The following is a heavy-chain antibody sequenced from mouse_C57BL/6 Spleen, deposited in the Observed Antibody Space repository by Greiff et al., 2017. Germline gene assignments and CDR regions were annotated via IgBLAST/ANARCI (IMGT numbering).Heavy chain of an antibody. CDR2: IRNKANGYTT. J-gene: IGHJ4*01. D-gene: IGHD2-3*01. CDR1: GFTFTDYY. CDR3: ARSHYDGYYGYYAMDY. V-gene: IGHV7-3*01. Sequence: EVQLVESGGGLVQPGGSLSLSCAASGFTFTDYYMSWVRQPPGKALEWLGFIRNKANGYTTEYSASVKGRFTISRDNSQSILYLQMNALRAEDSATYYCARSHYDGYYGYYAMDYWGQGTSVTVSS.